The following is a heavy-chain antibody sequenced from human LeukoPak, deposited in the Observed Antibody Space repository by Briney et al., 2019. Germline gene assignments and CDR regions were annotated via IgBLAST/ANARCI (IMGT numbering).Heavy chain of an antibody. CDR2: LHNTGRS. CDR3: ARTAVVSDIDS. CDR1: RDSINDYY. J-gene: IGHJ4*02. Sequence: SETLSLTCTVSRDSINDYYWSWIRQAPGQRLEWIGYLHNTGRSGYNPSLEGQATMSLDRSGNQLSLKLSSVTTADTAVYYCARTAVVSDIDSWGQGTLVTVSS. V-gene: IGHV4-59*01. D-gene: IGHD2/OR15-2a*01.